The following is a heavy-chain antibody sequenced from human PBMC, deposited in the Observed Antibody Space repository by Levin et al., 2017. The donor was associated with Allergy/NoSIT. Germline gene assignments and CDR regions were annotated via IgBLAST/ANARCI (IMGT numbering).Heavy chain of an antibody. D-gene: IGHD3-10*01. Sequence: SCAASGFTFSSYAMSWVRQAPGKGLEWVSAISGSGGSTYYADSVKGRFTIPRDNSKNTLYLQMNSLRAEDTAVYYCAKGLKMLWFGESTNDAFDIWGQGTMVTVSS. CDR2: ISGSGGST. CDR3: AKGLKMLWFGESTNDAFDI. V-gene: IGHV3-23*01. J-gene: IGHJ3*02. CDR1: GFTFSSYA.